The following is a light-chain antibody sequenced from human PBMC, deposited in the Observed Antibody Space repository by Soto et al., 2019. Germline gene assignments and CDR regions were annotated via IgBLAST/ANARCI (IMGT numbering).Light chain of an antibody. CDR2: DDS. CDR1: NIGVKS. V-gene: IGLV3-21*02. Sequence: SYVLTQPPSVSVARGQTARITCGGNNIGVKSVHWYQQKPGQAPVLVVYDDSARPPGIPARFSGSNSGNTATLTVSRVEGGDEADYYCHVWDSGSDQGIFGGGTKLTVL. CDR3: HVWDSGSDQGI. J-gene: IGLJ2*01.